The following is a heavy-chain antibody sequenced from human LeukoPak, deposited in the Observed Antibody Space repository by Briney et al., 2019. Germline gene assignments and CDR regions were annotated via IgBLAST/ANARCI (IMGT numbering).Heavy chain of an antibody. CDR3: ASCKSGYYALKGAFDI. Sequence: GGSLRLSCAASGFTFSSYAMHWVRQAPGKGLEWVAVISYDGSNKYYAGSVKGRFTISRDNSKNTLYLQMNSLRTEDTAVYYCASCKSGYYALKGAFDIWGQGTMVTVSS. J-gene: IGHJ3*02. CDR1: GFTFSSYA. V-gene: IGHV3-30-3*01. CDR2: ISYDGSNK. D-gene: IGHD3-3*01.